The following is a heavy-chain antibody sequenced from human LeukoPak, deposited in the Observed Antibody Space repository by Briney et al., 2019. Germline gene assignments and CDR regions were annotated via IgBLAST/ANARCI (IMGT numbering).Heavy chain of an antibody. CDR1: GGSISSYY. CDR3: ARQSYYDSSGYYSAPYYFDY. Sequence: SETLSLTCTVSGGSISSYYWSWIRQPPGKGLEWIGYIYYSGSTNYNPSLKSRVTISVDTSKNQFSLKLSSVTAADTAVYYCARQSYYDSSGYYSAPYYFDYWGQGTLVTVSS. V-gene: IGHV4-59*01. D-gene: IGHD3-22*01. CDR2: IYYSGST. J-gene: IGHJ4*02.